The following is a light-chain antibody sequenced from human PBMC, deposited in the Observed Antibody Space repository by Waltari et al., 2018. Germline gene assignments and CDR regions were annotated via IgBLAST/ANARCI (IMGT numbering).Light chain of an antibody. V-gene: IGKV3D-15*01. J-gene: IGKJ1*01. CDR2: DVS. CDR3: QQYYEWQT. CDR1: ETGTSH. Sequence: EIVMTKSPAVLSVSPGQRAPLSCRASETGTSHLAWYQQKPGQAPRLLIYDVSTRAAGIPARFSGSGSETEFTLTVTSLQSEDCAVYYCQQYYEWQTFGPGTKVEIK.